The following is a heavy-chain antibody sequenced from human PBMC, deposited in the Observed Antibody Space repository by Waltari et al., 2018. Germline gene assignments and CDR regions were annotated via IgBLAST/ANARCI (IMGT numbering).Heavy chain of an antibody. CDR2: IYTSGST. V-gene: IGHV4-61*09. Sequence: QVQLQESGPGLVKPSQTLSLTCTVSGGSISSGSYYWSWIRQPAGKGLEWIWYIYTSGSTNYNPSLKSRVTISVDTSKNQFSLKLSSVTAADTAVYYCARVGSSGWYYFDYWGQGTLVTVSS. CDR1: GGSISSGSYY. D-gene: IGHD6-19*01. CDR3: ARVGSSGWYYFDY. J-gene: IGHJ4*02.